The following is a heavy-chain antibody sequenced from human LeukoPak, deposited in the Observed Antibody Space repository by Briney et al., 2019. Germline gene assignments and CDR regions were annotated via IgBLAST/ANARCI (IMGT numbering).Heavy chain of an antibody. J-gene: IGHJ4*02. CDR2: ISGSGGST. D-gene: IGHD3-10*01. CDR3: ARGGVDYYGSGTYYLMYYFDY. Sequence: GGSLRLSCAASGFTFSSYAMSWVRQAPGKGLEWVSAISGSGGSTYYADSVKGRFTISRDDPHNTLYLQMNSLRAEDTAVYFCARGGVDYYGSGTYYLMYYFDYWGQGALVTVSS. CDR1: GFTFSSYA. V-gene: IGHV3-23*01.